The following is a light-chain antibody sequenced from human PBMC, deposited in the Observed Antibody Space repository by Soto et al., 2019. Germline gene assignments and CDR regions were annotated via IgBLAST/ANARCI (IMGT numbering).Light chain of an antibody. CDR3: QQYKSSST. CDR2: KAS. Sequence: IQMTQSPSTMSASVGDTVTITCRASESISIWFAWYQQKPGKAPNLLINKASSLQSEVPSRFSGSGSGKEFTLTSSSLPPDDFGVYYCQQYKSSSTFGQGTKGDI. CDR1: ESISIW. V-gene: IGKV1-5*03. J-gene: IGKJ1*01.